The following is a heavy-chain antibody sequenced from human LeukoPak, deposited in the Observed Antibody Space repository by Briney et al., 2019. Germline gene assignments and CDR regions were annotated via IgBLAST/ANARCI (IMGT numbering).Heavy chain of an antibody. CDR3: AREEHIVVVTTPFDY. V-gene: IGHV4-34*01. CDR1: GGSFSGYY. J-gene: IGHJ4*02. CDR2: INHSGST. Sequence: PSETLSLTCAVYGGSFSGYYWSWIRQPPGKGLEWIGEINHSGSTNYNPSLKSRVTISVDTSKNQFSLKLSSVTAADTAVYYCAREEHIVVVTTPFDYWGQGILVTVSS. D-gene: IGHD2-21*02.